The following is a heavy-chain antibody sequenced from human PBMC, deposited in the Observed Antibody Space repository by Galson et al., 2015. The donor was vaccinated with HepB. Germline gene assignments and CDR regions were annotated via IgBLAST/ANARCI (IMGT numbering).Heavy chain of an antibody. V-gene: IGHV1-69*04. CDR3: ARVAVAGTFDY. CDR2: IIPILGIA. D-gene: IGHD6-19*01. J-gene: IGHJ4*02. Sequence: SVKVSCKASGGTFSSYAISWVRQAPGQGLEWMGRIIPILGIANYAQKFQGRVTITADKSTSTAYMELSSLRSEDSAVYYCARVAVAGTFDYWGQGTLVTVSS. CDR1: GGTFSSYA.